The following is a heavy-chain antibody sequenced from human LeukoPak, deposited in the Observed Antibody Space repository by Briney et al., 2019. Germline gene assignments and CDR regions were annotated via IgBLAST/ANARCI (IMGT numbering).Heavy chain of an antibody. V-gene: IGHV3-23*01. Sequence: GGSLRLSCAASGFTFSTYAMSWVRQAPGKGLEWVSLIGGSDGRTRYADSAKGRFTISRDNSKNTLYLEMNSLRAEDTAVHYCAKDSSSYDWGYMDVWGKGTTVTISS. CDR2: IGGSDGRT. CDR3: AKDSSSYDWGYMDV. CDR1: GFTFSTYA. D-gene: IGHD3-22*01. J-gene: IGHJ6*03.